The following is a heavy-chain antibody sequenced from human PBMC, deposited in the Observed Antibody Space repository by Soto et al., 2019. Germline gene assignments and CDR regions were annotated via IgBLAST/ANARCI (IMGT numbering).Heavy chain of an antibody. D-gene: IGHD3-22*01. Sequence: GGSLRLSCAASGFTFSNYNMNWVRQAPGKGLEWVSSISSSSSTIYYADSVKGQFTISRDNAKNSLYLQMNSLRDEDTAVYYCASRYYYDSSGYYYPYYYWGQGTLVTVPS. CDR2: ISSSSSTI. CDR3: ASRYYYDSSGYYYPYYY. J-gene: IGHJ4*02. V-gene: IGHV3-48*02. CDR1: GFTFSNYN.